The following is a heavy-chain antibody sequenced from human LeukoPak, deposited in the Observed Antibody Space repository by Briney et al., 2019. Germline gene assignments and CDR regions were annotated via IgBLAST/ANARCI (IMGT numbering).Heavy chain of an antibody. Sequence: ASVKVSCKASGYTFTSYGINWVRQATGQGLEWMGWMNPNSGNTGYAQKFQGRVTMTRNTSISTAYMELSSLRSEDTAVYYCARGRGMAARPRSVGGDYWGQGTLVTVSS. J-gene: IGHJ4*02. CDR3: ARGRGMAARPRSVGGDY. CDR1: GYTFTSYG. CDR2: MNPNSGNT. D-gene: IGHD6-6*01. V-gene: IGHV1-8*02.